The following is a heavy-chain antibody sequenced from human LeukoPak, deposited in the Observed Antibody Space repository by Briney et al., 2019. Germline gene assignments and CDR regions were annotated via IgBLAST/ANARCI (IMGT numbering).Heavy chain of an antibody. V-gene: IGHV3-53*01. CDR2: MYAGGTT. J-gene: IGHJ5*01. Sequence: GGSLRLSCAASGVIECTKFMSWVRQAPGKGLQWVAIMYAGGTTDYSDSVRGRFHISRDSSNNTLSLQINSLRAEDTAVYYCARGSGSGGPFYSWGQGALVTVSS. CDR3: ARGSGSGGPFYS. D-gene: IGHD6-19*01. CDR1: GVIECTKF.